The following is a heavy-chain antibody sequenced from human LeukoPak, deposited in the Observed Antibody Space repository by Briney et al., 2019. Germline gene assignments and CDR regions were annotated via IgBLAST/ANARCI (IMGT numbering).Heavy chain of an antibody. CDR3: ALLLLWFGEHEFDY. V-gene: IGHV3-21*01. D-gene: IGHD3-10*01. J-gene: IGHJ4*02. Sequence: GGSLRLSCAASGFTFSSYSMNWVRQAPGKGLEWVSSISSSSSYIYYADSVKGRFTISRDNAKNSLYLQMNSLRAEDTAVYYCALLLLWFGEHEFDYWGQGTLVTVSS. CDR2: ISSSSSYI. CDR1: GFTFSSYS.